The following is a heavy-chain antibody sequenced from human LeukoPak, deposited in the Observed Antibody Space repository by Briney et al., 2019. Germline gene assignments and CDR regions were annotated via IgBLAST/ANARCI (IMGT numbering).Heavy chain of an antibody. J-gene: IGHJ4*02. CDR1: GFTFSSYG. CDR3: AKDSGTDIVVVVVAFDY. CDR2: IRYDGSNK. Sequence: GGSLRLSCAASGFTFSSYGMHWVRQAPGKGLEWLAFIRYDGSNKYYADSVKGRFTISRDDSKNTLHLQMNSLRAEDTAVYYCAKDSGTDIVVVVVAFDYWGQGALVTVSS. D-gene: IGHD2-15*01. V-gene: IGHV3-30*02.